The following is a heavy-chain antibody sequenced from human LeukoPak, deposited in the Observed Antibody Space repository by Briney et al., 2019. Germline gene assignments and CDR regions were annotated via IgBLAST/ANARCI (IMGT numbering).Heavy chain of an antibody. J-gene: IGHJ6*03. D-gene: IGHD2-2*01. CDR3: ARDREYQLLYYYYMDV. CDR2: INPSGGST. CDR1: GYTFTSYY. V-gene: IGHV1-46*01. Sequence: GASVKVSCKASGYTFTSYYMHWVRQAPGQGLEWMGIINPSGGSTSYAQKFQGRVTMTRDMSTSTVYMELSSLGSEDTAVYYCARDREYQLLYYYYMDVWGKGTTVTVSS.